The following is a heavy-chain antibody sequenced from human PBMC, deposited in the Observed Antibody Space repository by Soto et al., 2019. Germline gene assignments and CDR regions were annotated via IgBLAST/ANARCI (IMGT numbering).Heavy chain of an antibody. CDR3: ANLIVGATTGDAFDI. CDR1: GFTFSSYG. J-gene: IGHJ3*02. V-gene: IGHV3-30*18. Sequence: ALRLSCAASGFTFSSYGMHWVRQAPGKGLEWVAVISYDGSNKYYADSVKGRFTISRDNSKNTLYLQMNSLRAEDTAVYYCANLIVGATTGDAFDIWGQGTMVTVSS. D-gene: IGHD1-26*01. CDR2: ISYDGSNK.